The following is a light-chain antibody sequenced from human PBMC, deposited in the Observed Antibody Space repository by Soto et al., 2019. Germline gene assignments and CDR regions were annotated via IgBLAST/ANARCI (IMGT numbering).Light chain of an antibody. CDR3: QQANSFPLT. CDR2: AAS. Sequence: DIHMTQSPSSVSASVGDRVTITCRASQGLSSWLAWYQQKPGKAPKLLIYAASSLQSGVPSRFSGRGSWTEFTLTISSMQTEDCATYYCQQANSFPLTVGQGTKVEIK. J-gene: IGKJ1*01. CDR1: QGLSSW. V-gene: IGKV1-12*01.